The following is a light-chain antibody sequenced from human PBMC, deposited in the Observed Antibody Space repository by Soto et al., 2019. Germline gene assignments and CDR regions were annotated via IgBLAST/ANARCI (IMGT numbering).Light chain of an antibody. Sequence: QSALTQPASVSGSPGQSITISCTGTSSDVGGYNYVSWYQQHPGKAPKLMIYDASNRPSGVSNRFSGSKSGNTASLTISGLQAEDEADYYCSTYTSGSLYVFGTGTKVTVL. CDR2: DAS. CDR3: STYTSGSLYV. CDR1: SSDVGGYNY. V-gene: IGLV2-14*01. J-gene: IGLJ1*01.